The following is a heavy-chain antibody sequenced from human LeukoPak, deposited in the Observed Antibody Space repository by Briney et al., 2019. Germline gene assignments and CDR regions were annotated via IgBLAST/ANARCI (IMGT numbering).Heavy chain of an antibody. J-gene: IGHJ4*02. CDR1: GFTFSSYG. CDR2: IWYDGSNK. V-gene: IGHV3-33*01. D-gene: IGHD3-22*01. Sequence: GGSLRLSCAASGFTFSSYGMHWVRQVPGKGLEWVAVIWYDGSNKYYADSVKGRFTISRDNSKNTLYLQMNSLRAEDTAVYYCARDGSYYYDSSPRLDYWGQGTLVTVSS. CDR3: ARDGSYYYDSSPRLDY.